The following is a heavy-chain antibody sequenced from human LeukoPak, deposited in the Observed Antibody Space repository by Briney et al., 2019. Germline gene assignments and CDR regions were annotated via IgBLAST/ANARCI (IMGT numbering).Heavy chain of an antibody. D-gene: IGHD6-19*01. V-gene: IGHV4-34*08. CDR2: INHSGST. CDR1: GFTVSSNY. J-gene: IGHJ4*02. CDR3: AGSTGIAVAGKTRPFDY. Sequence: GSLRLSCAASGFTVSSNYMSWIRQPPGKGLEWIGEINHSGSTNYNPSLKSRVTISVDTSKNQFSLKLSSVTAADTAVYYCAGSTGIAVAGKTRPFDYWGQGTLVTVSS.